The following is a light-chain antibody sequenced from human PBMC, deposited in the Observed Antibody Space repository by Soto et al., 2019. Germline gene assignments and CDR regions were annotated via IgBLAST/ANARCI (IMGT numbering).Light chain of an antibody. V-gene: IGLV2-8*01. CDR1: SSDVGGYNY. J-gene: IGLJ1*01. CDR3: TSYAGSSNV. CDR2: EVN. Sequence: QSALTQPPSASGSPGQSVAISCTGTSSDVGGYNYVSWYQQHPGKAPKLMIYEVNKRPSGFPDRFSGYKSGNKASLTVSGLQAEDEADYYCTSYAGSSNVFGTGTKVTVL.